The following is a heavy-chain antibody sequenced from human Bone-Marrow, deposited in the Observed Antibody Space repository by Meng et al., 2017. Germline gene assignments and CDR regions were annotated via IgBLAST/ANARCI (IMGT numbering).Heavy chain of an antibody. Sequence: SLKISCAASGFTFDDYAMHWVRQAPGKGLEWVSGLSWNSGSIGYADSVKGRFTISRDNAKNSLYLQMNSLRAEDTALYYCAKGVNRGYSYGYVIDYWGQGTLVTVSS. V-gene: IGHV3-9*01. CDR2: LSWNSGSI. J-gene: IGHJ4*02. CDR3: AKGVNRGYSYGYVIDY. D-gene: IGHD5-18*01. CDR1: GFTFDDYA.